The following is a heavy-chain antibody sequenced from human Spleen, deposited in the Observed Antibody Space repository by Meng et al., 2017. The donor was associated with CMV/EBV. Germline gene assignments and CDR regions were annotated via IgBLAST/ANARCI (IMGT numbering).Heavy chain of an antibody. CDR3: AREGYYDYYYFDS. CDR1: VFTFSIKY. CDR2: IYGGGST. Sequence: CADSVFTFSIKYMSWVRQAPGKGMGWVSVIYGGGSTSHADSGQGRFTISRDNSKNTLYLQMNNPRAEDTDVYYCAREGYYDYYYFDSWGQGSLVTVSS. J-gene: IGHJ4*02. D-gene: IGHD3-22*01. V-gene: IGHV3-53*01.